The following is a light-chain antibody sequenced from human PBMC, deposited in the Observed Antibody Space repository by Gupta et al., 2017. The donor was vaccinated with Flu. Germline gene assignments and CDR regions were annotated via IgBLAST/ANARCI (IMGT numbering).Light chain of an antibody. CDR2: DAS. V-gene: IGKV3-11*01. J-gene: IGKJ4*01. CDR3: QQRSDGPPVIT. CDR1: QSVGRY. Sequence: TVLTQSPVTLSLSPGDRATLSCRASQSVGRYLAWYQQKPGQSPRLLISDASNRATGIPARFSGSGAGTDFTLTISSLEPEDFAVYYCQQRSDGPPVITFGGGTKVEMK.